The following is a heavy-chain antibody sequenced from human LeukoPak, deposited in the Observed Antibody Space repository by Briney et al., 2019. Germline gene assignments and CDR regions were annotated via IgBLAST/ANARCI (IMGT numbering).Heavy chain of an antibody. J-gene: IGHJ4*02. CDR1: GFTFSSYS. Sequence: AGSLRLSGAASGFTFSSYSMNWVRQAPGKGLKWVSSISSSSSYIYYADSVKGRFTISRDNAKNSLYLQMNSLKAEDTALYYCAKGFMTTVTIGLFDYWGQGTLVTVSS. D-gene: IGHD4-17*01. CDR2: ISSSSSYI. V-gene: IGHV3-21*04. CDR3: AKGFMTTVTIGLFDY.